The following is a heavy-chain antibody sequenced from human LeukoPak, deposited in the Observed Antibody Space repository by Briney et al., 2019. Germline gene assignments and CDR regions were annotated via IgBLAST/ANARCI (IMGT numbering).Heavy chain of an antibody. D-gene: IGHD3-22*01. J-gene: IGHJ3*02. CDR3: AKSYDSSGYYYAPDAFDI. CDR2: ISGSGGST. CDR1: GFTFNSYA. V-gene: IGHV3-23*01. Sequence: GGSLRLSCAASGFTFNSYAMSWVRQAPGKGLEWVSAISGSGGSTYYADSVKGRFTISRDNSKNTLYLQINSLRAEDAAVYYCAKSYDSSGYYYAPDAFDIWGQGTMVTVSS.